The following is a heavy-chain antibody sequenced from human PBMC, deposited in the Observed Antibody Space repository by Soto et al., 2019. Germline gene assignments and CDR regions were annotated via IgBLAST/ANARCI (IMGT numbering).Heavy chain of an antibody. J-gene: IGHJ5*02. CDR1: GGSISSGGYY. CDR2: IYYSGST. D-gene: IGHD2-21*02. V-gene: IGHV4-31*03. Sequence: SETLSLTCTVSGGSISSGGYYWSWIRQHPGKGLEWIGYIYYSGSTYYNPSLKSRVTISVDTSKNQFSLKLSSVTAADTAVYYCARVVVTTFFIDPWGQGALVTVSS. CDR3: ARVVVTTFFIDP.